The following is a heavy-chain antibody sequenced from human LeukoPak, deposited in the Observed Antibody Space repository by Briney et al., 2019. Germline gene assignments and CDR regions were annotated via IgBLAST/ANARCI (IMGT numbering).Heavy chain of an antibody. D-gene: IGHD2-15*01. J-gene: IGHJ4*02. V-gene: IGHV1-18*01. CDR2: ISAYNGNT. Sequence: ASVKVSCKASGYTFTSYGISWVRQAPGQGLEWMGWISAYNGNTNYAQKLQGRVTMTTDTSTSTAYMELRSLRSDDTAVYYCARDCSGCSCYLGNELIDYWGQGTLVTGSS. CDR3: ARDCSGCSCYLGNELIDY. CDR1: GYTFTSYG.